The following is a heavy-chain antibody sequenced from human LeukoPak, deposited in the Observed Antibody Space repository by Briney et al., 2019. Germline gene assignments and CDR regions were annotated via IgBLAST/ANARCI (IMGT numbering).Heavy chain of an antibody. Sequence: GAPLLLCCASSGFTISSYWMYLLRHAAGKGLVWVSRISSAGSIASYADSVKGRFAISRDNAKNTLYLQMNSLRPEDTAVYYCARSRDNVLDYWGQRTLVTVSS. CDR2: ISSAGSIA. J-gene: IGHJ4*02. CDR1: GFTISSYW. V-gene: IGHV3-74*01. CDR3: ARSRDNVLDY. D-gene: IGHD1-14*01.